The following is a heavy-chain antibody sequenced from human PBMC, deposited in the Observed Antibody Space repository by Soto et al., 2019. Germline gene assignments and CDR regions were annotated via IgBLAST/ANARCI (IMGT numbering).Heavy chain of an antibody. CDR3: ARSAFGSGYYGGYYFDY. V-gene: IGHV3-30-3*01. Sequence: QVQLVESGGGVVQPGRSLRLSCAASGFPFSSYAMHWVRQAPGMGLEWVAVISYDGSNNYYADSVKGRFTISRDKSKNTLYLQMNSLRAEDTAVYYCARSAFGSGYYGGYYFDYWGQGTLVTVSS. J-gene: IGHJ4*02. CDR2: ISYDGSNN. CDR1: GFPFSSYA. D-gene: IGHD3-3*01.